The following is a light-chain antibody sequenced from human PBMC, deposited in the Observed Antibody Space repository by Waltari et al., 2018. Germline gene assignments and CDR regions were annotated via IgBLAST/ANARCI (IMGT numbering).Light chain of an antibody. J-gene: IGLJ1*01. CDR2: EVS. V-gene: IGLV2-14*01. CDR3: SSYTTSSAPGV. Sequence: QSALTQPASVSVSPGQSITTSCPGTDSDVGAYDFVSWYQQHPGKAPHLIIYEVSNRPSGISNRFSASKSGNTASLTISGLQAEDEADYYCSSYTTSSAPGVFGTGTRVTVL. CDR1: DSDVGAYDF.